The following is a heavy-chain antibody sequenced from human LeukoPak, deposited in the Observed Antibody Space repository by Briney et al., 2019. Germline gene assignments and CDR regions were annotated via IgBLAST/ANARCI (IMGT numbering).Heavy chain of an antibody. CDR3: AREASVVVAPMVL. V-gene: IGHV4-59*12. CDR1: GDSITSYY. Sequence: SEALSLTCTVYGDSITSYYWSWIRQPPGKGLEWIGNIYYSGSTNYNPSLKSRVTISVDTSKNQFSLKLSSVTAADTAVYYCAREASVVVAPMVLWGQGSLVTVSS. D-gene: IGHD2-15*01. J-gene: IGHJ4*02. CDR2: IYYSGST.